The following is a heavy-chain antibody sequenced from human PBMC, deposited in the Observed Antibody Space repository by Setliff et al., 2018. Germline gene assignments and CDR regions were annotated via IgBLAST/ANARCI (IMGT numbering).Heavy chain of an antibody. V-gene: IGHV4-4*07. D-gene: IGHD6-19*01. CDR3: AREQWLDPPGYYYMDV. CDR1: GGSMGSYY. Sequence: PSETLSLTCTVSGGSMGSYYWSWIRQPAGKGLEWIGHIYIGGSANYSPSLKSRVTMSIDTSKNQFSLKLNSVTAADMAVYYCAREQWLDPPGYYYMDVWAKGTTVTVSS. CDR2: IYIGGSA. J-gene: IGHJ6*03.